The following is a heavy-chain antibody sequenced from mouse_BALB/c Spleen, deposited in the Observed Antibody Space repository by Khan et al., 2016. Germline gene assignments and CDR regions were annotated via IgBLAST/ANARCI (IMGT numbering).Heavy chain of an antibody. CDR1: DYSITSDYA. V-gene: IGHV3-2*02. D-gene: IGHD1-1*01. J-gene: IGHJ2*01. CDR2: ISYSGST. CDR3: ASSLYYSHFDY. Sequence: EVQLQESGPGLVKPSQSLSLTCTVTDYSITSDYAWNWIRQFPGNKLEWMGYISYSGSTSYNPSLKSRISITRDTSKNQFFLQLNSVTTEDTATYYCASSLYYSHFDYWGQGTTLTVSS.